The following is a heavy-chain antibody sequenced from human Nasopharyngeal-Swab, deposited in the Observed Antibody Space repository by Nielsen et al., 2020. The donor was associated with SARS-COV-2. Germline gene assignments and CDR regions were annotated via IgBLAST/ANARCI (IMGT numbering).Heavy chain of an antibody. D-gene: IGHD2-2*01. CDR2: INPGSGGT. CDR3: ARRGRCSGSSCDMDV. Sequence: ASVKVSCKASGYTFTSYYMHWVRQAPGQGLEWMGIINPGSGGTTYAQKFQGRVTMTMDTSTSTVFMDLSSLRSEDTAVYYCARRGRCSGSSCDMDVWGQGTTVTVSS. J-gene: IGHJ6*02. V-gene: IGHV1-46*01. CDR1: GYTFTSYY.